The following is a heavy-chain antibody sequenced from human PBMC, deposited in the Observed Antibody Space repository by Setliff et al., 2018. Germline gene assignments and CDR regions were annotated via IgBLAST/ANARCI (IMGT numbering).Heavy chain of an antibody. Sequence: SETLSLTCSVSVFSINSGYYWGWIRQSPGEGLEWIGSIYRNGNTYYNPSLKSRVTISVDTSKNQLSLKLNSVTAADTAVYYCARQIDYGDFQYFYYWGQGTLVTVSS. J-gene: IGHJ4*02. CDR3: ARQIDYGDFQYFYY. CDR1: VFSINSGYY. CDR2: IYRNGNT. D-gene: IGHD4-17*01. V-gene: IGHV4-38-2*01.